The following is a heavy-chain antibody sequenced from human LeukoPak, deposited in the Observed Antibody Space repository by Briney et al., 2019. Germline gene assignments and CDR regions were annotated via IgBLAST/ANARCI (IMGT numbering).Heavy chain of an antibody. CDR3: ARRPSRFLEWLFD. J-gene: IGHJ4*02. Sequence: SETLSLTCAVYGGSFSGCYWNWIRQPPGKGLEWIGEINHSGSINYNPSLKSRVTISVDTSKNQFSLKLSSVTAADTAVYYCARRPSRFLEWLFDWGQGTLVTVSS. CDR2: INHSGSI. V-gene: IGHV4-34*01. CDR1: GGSFSGCY. D-gene: IGHD3-3*01.